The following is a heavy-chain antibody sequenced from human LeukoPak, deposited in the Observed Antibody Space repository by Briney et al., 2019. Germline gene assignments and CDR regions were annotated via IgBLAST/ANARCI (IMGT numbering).Heavy chain of an antibody. Sequence: PGRSLRLSCAASGFTFSSYGMHWVRQAPGKGLEWVAVISYGGSNKYYADSVKGRFTISRDNSKNTLYLQMNSLRAEDTAVYYCAKERLPYNYYYYGMDVWGQGTTVTVSS. CDR1: GFTFSSYG. V-gene: IGHV3-30*18. CDR2: ISYGGSNK. CDR3: AKERLPYNYYYYGMDV. J-gene: IGHJ6*02.